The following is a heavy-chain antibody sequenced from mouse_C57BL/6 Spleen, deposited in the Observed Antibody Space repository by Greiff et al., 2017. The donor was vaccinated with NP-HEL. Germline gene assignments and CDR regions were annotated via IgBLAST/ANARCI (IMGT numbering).Heavy chain of an antibody. V-gene: IGHV1-19*01. CDR2: INPYNGGT. Sequence: EVQLQESGPVLVKPGASVKMSCKASGYTFTDYYMNWVKQSHGKSLEWIGVINPYNGGTSYNQKFKGKATLTVDKSSSTAYMELNSLTSEDTAVYYCAPTVVATDYWGKGTTLTVAS. J-gene: IGHJ2*01. CDR1: GYTFTDYY. D-gene: IGHD1-1*01. CDR3: APTVVATDY.